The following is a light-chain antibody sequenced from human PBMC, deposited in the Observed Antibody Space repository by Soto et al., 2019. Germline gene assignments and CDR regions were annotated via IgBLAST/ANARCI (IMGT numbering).Light chain of an antibody. CDR2: DVT. CDR3: NSFTSATGTTPYV. J-gene: IGLJ1*01. V-gene: IGLV2-14*01. CDR1: SSDVGAYNY. Sequence: QSALTQPASVSGSPGQSITFSCTGTSSDVGAYNYVSWYQQYPDKAPKLIIYDVTNRPSGVSDRFSGSKSGNTASLTVSGLQAEDEGDYYCNSFTSATGTTPYVFGTGTKLTVL.